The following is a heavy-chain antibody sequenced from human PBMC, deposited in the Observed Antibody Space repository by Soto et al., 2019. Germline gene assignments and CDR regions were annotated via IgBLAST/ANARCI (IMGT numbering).Heavy chain of an antibody. V-gene: IGHV3-9*01. Sequence: GWSLRLSCAASGFTFDDYAMHWVRQAPGKGLEWVSGISWNSGSIGYADSVKGRFTISRDNAKNSLYLQMNSLRAEDTALYYCAKDGGHSSGYYFDYWGQGTLVTVSS. CDR2: ISWNSGSI. J-gene: IGHJ4*02. D-gene: IGHD3-22*01. CDR3: AKDGGHSSGYYFDY. CDR1: GFTFDDYA.